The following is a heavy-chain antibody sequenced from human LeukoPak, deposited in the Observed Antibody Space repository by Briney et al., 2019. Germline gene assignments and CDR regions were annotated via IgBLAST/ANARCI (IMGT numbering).Heavy chain of an antibody. D-gene: IGHD6-19*01. Sequence: SVKVSCKASGGTFSSYAISWVRQAPGQGLEWMEGIIPSLGTANYAQKFKGRVTITADKSTSTAYMELSSLRSEDTAVYYCARDRIAVAGRKYYYYMDVWGKGTTVTVSS. CDR2: IIPSLGTA. V-gene: IGHV1-69*06. J-gene: IGHJ6*03. CDR1: GGTFSSYA. CDR3: ARDRIAVAGRKYYYYMDV.